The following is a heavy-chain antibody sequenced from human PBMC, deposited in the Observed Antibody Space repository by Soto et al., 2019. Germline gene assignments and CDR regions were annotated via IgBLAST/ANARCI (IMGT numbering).Heavy chain of an antibody. CDR2: IYYSGST. Sequence: SETLSLTCTVSGGSISSYYWNWIRQPPGKGLEWIGYIYYSGSTNYNPSLKSRVTISVDTSKNQFSLKLSSVTAADTAVYYCARDSPASSGWTYYFDYWGQGTLVTVSS. CDR3: ARDSPASSGWTYYFDY. V-gene: IGHV4-59*01. CDR1: GGSISSYY. D-gene: IGHD6-19*01. J-gene: IGHJ4*02.